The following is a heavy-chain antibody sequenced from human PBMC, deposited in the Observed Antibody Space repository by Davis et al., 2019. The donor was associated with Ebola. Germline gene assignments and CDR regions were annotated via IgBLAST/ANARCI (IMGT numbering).Heavy chain of an antibody. V-gene: IGHV1-69*13. D-gene: IGHD3-9*01. CDR1: GGSFRSHP. CDR3: ARDFDGGNYYFDY. Sequence: SVTVSCKTSGGSFRSHPISWVRQAPRQGLEWMGGIIPIFDTPHYAQKLQGRITITADASKSTAYMELSSLRSEDTATYFCARDFDGGNYYFDYWGQGTPVTVSS. J-gene: IGHJ4*02. CDR2: IIPIFDTP.